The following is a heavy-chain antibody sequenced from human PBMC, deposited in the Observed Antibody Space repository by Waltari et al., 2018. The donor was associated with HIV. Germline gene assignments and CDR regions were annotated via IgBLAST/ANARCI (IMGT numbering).Heavy chain of an antibody. CDR2: IKQDGSEK. Sequence: EGQLVESGGGLVQAGGSRGLTLQASGFPFSSYWMGWVPQAPGKGREWVANIKQDGSEKYYVDSVKGRFTISRDNAKNSLYLQMNSLRAEDTAVYYCARADYDFWSGSVYYYYGMDVWGQGTTVTVSS. V-gene: IGHV3-7*01. CDR1: GFPFSSYW. J-gene: IGHJ6*02. D-gene: IGHD3-3*01. CDR3: ARADYDFWSGSVYYYYGMDV.